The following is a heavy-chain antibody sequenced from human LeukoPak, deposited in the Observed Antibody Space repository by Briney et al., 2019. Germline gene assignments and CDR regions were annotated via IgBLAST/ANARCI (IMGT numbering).Heavy chain of an antibody. D-gene: IGHD3-22*01. CDR1: SGSIRRHF. CDR2: IHYSGRT. CDR3: ARLLDNDSSGDPDTFDM. V-gene: IGHV4-59*11. Sequence: SETLSLTCSVSSGSIRRHFWSWILQPPGKGLEWIAFIHYSGRTKYNPSLQSRVTISIDTSENNFSLRLTSVTAADTAVYYCARLLDNDSSGDPDTFDMWGQGTVVSVSS. J-gene: IGHJ3*02.